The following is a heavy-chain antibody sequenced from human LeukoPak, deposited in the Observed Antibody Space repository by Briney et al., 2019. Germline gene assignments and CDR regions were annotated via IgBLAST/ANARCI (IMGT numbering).Heavy chain of an antibody. CDR1: GYTLTELS. Sequence: ASVKVSCKVSGYTLTELSMHWVRQAPGKGLEWMGGFDPEDGETIYAQKFQGRVTMTEDTSTDTAYMELSSLRSEDTAVYYCATAWPTYDFWSGYSVDFAHFGYWGQGTLVTVSS. J-gene: IGHJ4*02. CDR3: ATAWPTYDFWSGYSVDFAHFGY. V-gene: IGHV1-24*01. CDR2: FDPEDGET. D-gene: IGHD3-3*01.